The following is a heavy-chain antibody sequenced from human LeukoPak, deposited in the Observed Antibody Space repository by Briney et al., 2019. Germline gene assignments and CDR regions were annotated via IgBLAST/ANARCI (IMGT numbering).Heavy chain of an antibody. CDR2: ISGGGDIT. CDR3: VREDTPATANY. Sequence: GGSLRLSCAASGFTFTSYSMNWVRQAPGKGLEWVSAISGGGDITYYADSVTGRFTISRDNSKDTLFLQMHSLRPGDTAVYYCVREDTPATANYWGQGTLVTISS. V-gene: IGHV3-23*01. D-gene: IGHD2-21*02. J-gene: IGHJ4*02. CDR1: GFTFTSYS.